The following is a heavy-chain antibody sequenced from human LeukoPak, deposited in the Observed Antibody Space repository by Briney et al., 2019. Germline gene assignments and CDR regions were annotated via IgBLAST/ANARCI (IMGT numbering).Heavy chain of an antibody. CDR2: INSDGSST. D-gene: IGHD2-2*01. J-gene: IGHJ4*02. V-gene: IGHV3-74*01. CDR1: GFTLSLYW. CDR3: ARARRSRTSCNTECDY. Sequence: PGGALRLSCSASGFTLSLYWMYWVRQSPGEGLVWVSRINSDGSSTTYADSVKGRFTISRDNTKNTLYLQMNILRAEDTAVYYCARARRSRTSCNTECDYWGEGTLVTVSS.